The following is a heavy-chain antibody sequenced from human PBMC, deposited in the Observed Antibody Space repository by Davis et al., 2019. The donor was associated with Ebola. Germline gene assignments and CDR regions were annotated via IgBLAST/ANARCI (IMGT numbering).Heavy chain of an antibody. CDR1: GYTFTTYA. Sequence: AASVKASCKASGYTFTTYAINWVRQAPGQGLEWMGWINTNTGNPTYAQGFTGRFVFSLDTSVSTAYLQISGLKAEDTAVYYCARVYGGNSGSNFDYWGQGTLVTVSS. J-gene: IGHJ4*02. D-gene: IGHD4-23*01. CDR2: INTNTGNP. V-gene: IGHV7-4-1*02. CDR3: ARVYGGNSGSNFDY.